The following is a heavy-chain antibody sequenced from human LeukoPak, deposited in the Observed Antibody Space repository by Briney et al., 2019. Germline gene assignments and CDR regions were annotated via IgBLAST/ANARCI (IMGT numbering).Heavy chain of an antibody. J-gene: IGHJ4*02. Sequence: SETLSLTCAVYGGSFSGYYWSWIRQPPGKGLEWIGEINHSGSTNYNPSLKSRVTISVDTSKNQFSLKLSSVTAADTAVYYCARHPFSTPFDYWGRGTLVTVSS. CDR3: ARHPFSTPFDY. CDR1: GGSFSGYY. V-gene: IGHV4-34*01. D-gene: IGHD2/OR15-2a*01. CDR2: INHSGST.